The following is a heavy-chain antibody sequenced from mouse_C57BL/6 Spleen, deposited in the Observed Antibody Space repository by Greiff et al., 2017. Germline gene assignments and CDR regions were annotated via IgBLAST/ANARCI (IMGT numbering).Heavy chain of an antibody. D-gene: IGHD1-1*01. CDR1: GYTFTSYW. V-gene: IGHV1-55*01. J-gene: IGHJ1*03. Sequence: VQLQQPGAELVKPGASVKMSCKASGYTFTSYWITWVKQRPGQGLEWIGDIYPGSGSTNYNEKFKSKATLTVDTSSSTAYMQLSSLTSEDSAVYYCASEGYGSSYGYFEVWGTGTTVTVSS. CDR2: IYPGSGST. CDR3: ASEGYGSSYGYFEV.